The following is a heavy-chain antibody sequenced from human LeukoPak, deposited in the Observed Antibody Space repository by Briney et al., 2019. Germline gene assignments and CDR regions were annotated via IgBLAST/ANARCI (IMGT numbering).Heavy chain of an antibody. D-gene: IGHD3-10*01. V-gene: IGHV4-59*10. CDR3: ARPRLLYGSGPTLV. CDR1: GGSISSYY. Sequence: SETLSLTCAVYGGSISSYYWTWIRQPAGKGLEWIGRIHTSGSTNYNPSLKSRVTMSVDTSKNQFSLKLNSVTAADTAVYYCARPRLLYGSGPTLVWGPGTLVTVSS. CDR2: IHTSGST. J-gene: IGHJ4*02.